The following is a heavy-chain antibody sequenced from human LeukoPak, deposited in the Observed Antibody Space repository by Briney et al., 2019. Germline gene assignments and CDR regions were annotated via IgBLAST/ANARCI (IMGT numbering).Heavy chain of an antibody. CDR3: ARARVRTYYYDSSGYSFDY. D-gene: IGHD3-22*01. CDR1: GYSISSGYY. J-gene: IGHJ4*02. V-gene: IGHV4-38-2*02. Sequence: SETLSLTCTVSGYSISSGYYWGWIRQPPGKGLEWIGTIYHSGTYYNPSLKSRVTISVDTSKNQFSLKLSSVTAADTAVYYCARARVRTYYYDSSGYSFDYWGQGTLVTVSS. CDR2: IYHSGT.